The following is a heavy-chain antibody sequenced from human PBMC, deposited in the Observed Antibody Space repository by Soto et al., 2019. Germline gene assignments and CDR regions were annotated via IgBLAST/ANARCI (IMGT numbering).Heavy chain of an antibody. CDR2: FDPEDGET. D-gene: IGHD4-17*01. CDR3: ATHGDYVRSSARWAFDI. CDR1: GYTLTELS. Sequence: ASVKVSCKVSGYTLTELSMHWVRQAPGKGLEWMGGFDPEDGETIYAQKFQGRVTMTEDTSTDTAYMELSSLRSEDTAVYYCATHGDYVRSSARWAFDIWGQGTMVTVSS. V-gene: IGHV1-24*01. J-gene: IGHJ3*02.